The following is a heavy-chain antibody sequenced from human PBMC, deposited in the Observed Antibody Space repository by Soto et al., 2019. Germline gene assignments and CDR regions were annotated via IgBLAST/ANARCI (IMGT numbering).Heavy chain of an antibody. CDR1: GYSFSKSW. J-gene: IGHJ4*01. CDR3: ARSYWLCNRCHHGYFDY. CDR2: IDPRDSYT. D-gene: IGHD2-21*01. V-gene: IGHV5-10-1*01. Sequence: PGGAPEISCEGSGYSFSKSWISWVRQMPGKGLEWMGRIDPRDSYTNYSPSFQGHVTISVDKPDNTAYLQWNSLRASDSAMYVCARSYWLCNRCHHGYFDYRGRRPLGPVSS.